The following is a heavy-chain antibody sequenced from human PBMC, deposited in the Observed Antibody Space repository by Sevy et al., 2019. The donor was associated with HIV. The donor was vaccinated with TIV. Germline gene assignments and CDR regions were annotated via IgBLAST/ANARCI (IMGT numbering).Heavy chain of an antibody. CDR3: AGGLYCSGGSCYGDGDY. CDR1: GGTFSSYA. D-gene: IGHD2-15*01. V-gene: IGHV1-69*06. CDR2: SNPIFGTA. J-gene: IGHJ4*02. Sequence: ASVKVSCKASGGTFSSYAISWVRQAPGQGLEWMGGSNPIFGTANYAQKFQGRVTMTPDKSTSTDYMELSSLRSEDTAVYYCAGGLYCSGGSCYGDGDYWGQGTLVTVSS.